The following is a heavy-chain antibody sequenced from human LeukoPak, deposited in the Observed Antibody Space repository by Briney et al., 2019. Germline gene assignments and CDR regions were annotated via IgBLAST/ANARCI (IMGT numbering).Heavy chain of an antibody. Sequence: SETLSLTCTVSGYSISSGYYWGWIRQPPGKGLEWIGSIYHSGSTYYNPSLKSRVTISVDTSKNQFSLKLSSVTAADTAVYYCARAVVVPAAINGWFDPWGQGTRVTVSS. D-gene: IGHD2-2*02. CDR1: GYSISSGYY. CDR3: ARAVVVPAAINGWFDP. J-gene: IGHJ5*02. CDR2: IYHSGST. V-gene: IGHV4-38-2*02.